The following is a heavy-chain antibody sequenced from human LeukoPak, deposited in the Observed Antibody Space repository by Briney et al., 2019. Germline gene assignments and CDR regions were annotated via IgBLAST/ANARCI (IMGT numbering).Heavy chain of an antibody. Sequence: GGSLRLSCAGSGFTFSTYVIHWVRQTPGKGLEWAALISYDGNSKYYADSVKGRFTISRDNSKNTVYLQMDSLRPEDTAVYYCARVIISTKYYSGMDVWGQGTTVTVSS. D-gene: IGHD2/OR15-2a*01. CDR3: ARVIISTKYYSGMDV. V-gene: IGHV3-30*03. J-gene: IGHJ6*02. CDR2: ISYDGNSK. CDR1: GFTFSTYV.